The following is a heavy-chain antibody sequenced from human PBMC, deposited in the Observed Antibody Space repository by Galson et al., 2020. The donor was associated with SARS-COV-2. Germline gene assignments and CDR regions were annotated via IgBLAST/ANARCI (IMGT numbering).Heavy chain of an antibody. V-gene: IGHV4-4*02. CDR3: ARAGSYCSGGTCSSLHFQN. J-gene: IGHJ1*01. CDR1: GVSIASSNW. CDR2: IYDSAIT. Sequence: ASETLSLTCVVSGVSIASSNWWTWVHQSPGKGLEWIGEIYDSAITNYNPSLKSRLSLSTDKSKNQFSLKLNSVTAADTAVYYCARAGSYCSGGTCSSLHFQNWGEGTLVTVSS. D-gene: IGHD2-15*01.